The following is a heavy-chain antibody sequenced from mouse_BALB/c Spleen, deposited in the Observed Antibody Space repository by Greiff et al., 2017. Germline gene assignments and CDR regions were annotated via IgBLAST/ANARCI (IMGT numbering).Heavy chain of an antibody. CDR1: GYNFTSYW. D-gene: IGHD2-3*01. J-gene: IGHJ3*01. CDR2: IYPGSGST. CDR3: AREDDGYSAGFAY. Sequence: QVQLQQPGAELVKPGTSVKLSCKASGYNFTSYWINWVKLRPGQGLEWIGDIYPGSGSTNYNEKFKSKATLTVDTSSSTAYMQLSSLASEDSALYYCAREDDGYSAGFAYWGQGTLVTVSA. V-gene: IGHV1-55*01.